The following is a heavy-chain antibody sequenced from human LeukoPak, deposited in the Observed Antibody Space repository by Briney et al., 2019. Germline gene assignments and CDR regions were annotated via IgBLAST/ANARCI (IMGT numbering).Heavy chain of an antibody. D-gene: IGHD6-6*01. J-gene: IGHJ4*02. V-gene: IGHV4-59*08. CDR3: ARRLGSTSSGYDY. Sequence: SETLSLTCTVAGGSISYYYWSWIRQPPGKGLEGIGYIYYNGNTDYNPSLKSRVTISVDTSKNQFSLKLSSLTAADTAVYYCARRLGSTSSGYDYWGQGTLVTVSS. CDR1: GGSISYYY. CDR2: IYYNGNT.